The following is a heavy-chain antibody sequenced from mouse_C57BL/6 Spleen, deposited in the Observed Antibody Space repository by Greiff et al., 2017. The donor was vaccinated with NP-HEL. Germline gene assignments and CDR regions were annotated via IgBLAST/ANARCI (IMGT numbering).Heavy chain of an antibody. CDR2: IDPETGGT. CDR3: TRKGLLPAWFAY. D-gene: IGHD1-1*01. J-gene: IGHJ3*01. Sequence: VKLQESGAELVRPGASVTLSCKASGYTFTDYEMHWVKQTPVHGLEWIGAIDPETGGTAYNQKFKGKAILTADKSSSTAYMELRSLTSEDSAVYYCTRKGLLPAWFAYWGQGTLVTVSA. V-gene: IGHV1-15*01. CDR1: GYTFTDYE.